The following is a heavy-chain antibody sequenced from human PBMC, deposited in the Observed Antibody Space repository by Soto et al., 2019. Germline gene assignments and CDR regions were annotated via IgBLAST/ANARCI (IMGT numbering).Heavy chain of an antibody. D-gene: IGHD1-26*01. CDR2: IYYSGST. CDR3: ARDRGARRYYFDY. CDR1: GGSISSSSYY. Sequence: SETLSLTCTVSGGSISSSSYYWGWIRQPPGKGLEWIGSIYYSGSTYYNPSLKSQVTISVDTSKNQFSLKLSSVTAADTAVYYCARDRGARRYYFDYWGQGTLVTVSS. V-gene: IGHV4-39*07. J-gene: IGHJ4*02.